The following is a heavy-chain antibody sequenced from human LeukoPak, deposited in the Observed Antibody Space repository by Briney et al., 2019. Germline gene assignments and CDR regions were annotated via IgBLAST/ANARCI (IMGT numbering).Heavy chain of an antibody. D-gene: IGHD3-10*01. Sequence: NPGGSLRLSCAGSGFNFTGYWMHWVRQAPGKGLEWVSYISSSGSTIYYADSVKGRFTISRDNAKNSLYLQMNSLRAEDTAVYYCARVRSRKVTMVRGVIPPPGYMDVWGKGTTVTVSS. CDR2: ISSSGSTI. J-gene: IGHJ6*03. CDR1: GFNFTGYW. CDR3: ARVRSRKVTMVRGVIPPPGYMDV. V-gene: IGHV3-11*04.